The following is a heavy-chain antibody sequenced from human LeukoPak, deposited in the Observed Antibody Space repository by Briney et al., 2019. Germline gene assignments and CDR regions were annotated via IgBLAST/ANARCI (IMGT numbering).Heavy chain of an antibody. CDR1: GGSISSGGYY. D-gene: IGHD1-26*01. CDR3: ARGGSYSNYVGY. J-gene: IGHJ4*02. Sequence: SETLSLTCTVSGGSISSGGYYWSWIRQHPGKGLEWIGYIYYSGSTYYNPSLKSRVTISVDTSKNQFSLKLSSVTAADTAVYYCARGGSYSNYVGYWGQGTLVTVCS. CDR2: IYYSGST. V-gene: IGHV4-31*03.